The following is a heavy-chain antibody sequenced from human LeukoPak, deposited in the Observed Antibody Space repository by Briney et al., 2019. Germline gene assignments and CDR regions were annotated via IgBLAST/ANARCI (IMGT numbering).Heavy chain of an antibody. CDR3: AKDLGTS. Sequence: PGGSLRLSCAASGFTFSSHGMNWVRQAPGKGLEWVSYISSTSRTIYDADSVKGRFTISRDNAKNTLYLQMNSLRAEDTAVYYCAKDLGTSWGQGTLVTVSS. V-gene: IGHV3-48*01. J-gene: IGHJ4*02. CDR1: GFTFSSHG. D-gene: IGHD2-2*01. CDR2: ISSTSRTI.